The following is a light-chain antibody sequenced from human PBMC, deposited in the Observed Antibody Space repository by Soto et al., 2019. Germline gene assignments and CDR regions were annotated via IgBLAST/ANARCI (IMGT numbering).Light chain of an antibody. Sequence: EIVLTQSPATLSLSPGERATLSCRASQSVGTYFAWYHQKPGQAPRLLIYDASNRATGIPARFSGSGSGTEFTLTISSLEPEDFAVYYCQQRRSWPLTFGGGTNVEIK. CDR2: DAS. CDR1: QSVGTY. J-gene: IGKJ4*01. V-gene: IGKV3-11*01. CDR3: QQRRSWPLT.